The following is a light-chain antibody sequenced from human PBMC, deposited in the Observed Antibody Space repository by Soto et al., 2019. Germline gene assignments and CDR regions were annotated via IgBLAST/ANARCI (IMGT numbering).Light chain of an antibody. CDR1: QGIRNS. V-gene: IGKV1-27*01. Sequence: DIQMTQSPSFLSASVGDRVTITCRASQGIRNSLAWYQHKPGKVPKLLIYAASTLYSGVSSRFSGSGSGTAFTLTIGSLQPEDVAVYYCQKHSSVPFTFGGGTKVEIK. J-gene: IGKJ4*01. CDR2: AAS. CDR3: QKHSSVPFT.